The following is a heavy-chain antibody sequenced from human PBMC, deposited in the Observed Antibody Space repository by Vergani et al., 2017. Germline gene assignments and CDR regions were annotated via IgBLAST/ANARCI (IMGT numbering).Heavy chain of an antibody. Sequence: QVQLVQSGADVKKPGSSVKVSCKASGGTFSSYTISWVRQAPGQGLEWMGRIIPILGIANYAQKFQGRVTITADKSTSTAYMELSSLRSEDTAVYYCARGTGYDYVWGSYRPPQPFDYWGQGTLVTVSS. CDR1: GGTFSSYT. CDR3: ARGTGYDYVWGSYRPPQPFDY. V-gene: IGHV1-69*02. J-gene: IGHJ4*02. CDR2: IIPILGIA. D-gene: IGHD3-16*02.